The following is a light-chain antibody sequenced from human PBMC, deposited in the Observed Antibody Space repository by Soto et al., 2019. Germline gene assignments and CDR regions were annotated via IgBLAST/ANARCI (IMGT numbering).Light chain of an antibody. CDR2: GAS. CDR1: QNVGNN. Sequence: EIVMTQSPATLSVPPGERATLSCRASQNVGNNLVWYQQKPGQAPRLLIYGASSRATGIPDRFSGSGSGTDFTLTISRLEPEDFAVYYCQQYGSSLRTFGQGTKVDIK. J-gene: IGKJ1*01. CDR3: QQYGSSLRT. V-gene: IGKV3-20*01.